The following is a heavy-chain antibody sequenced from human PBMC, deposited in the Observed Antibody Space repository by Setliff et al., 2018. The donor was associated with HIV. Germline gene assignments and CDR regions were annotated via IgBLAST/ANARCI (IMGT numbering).Heavy chain of an antibody. CDR2: IHYTGNT. Sequence: LSLTCTISGGSINYNQLYWGWIRQPPGKRLQWIGSIHYTGNTYSNPSLKSRVTISVDASKNQISLKLTSVTAADTAIYFCAREADGIDYWGQGSLVTVSS. CDR1: GGSINYNQLY. D-gene: IGHD2-15*01. V-gene: IGHV4-39*02. J-gene: IGHJ4*02. CDR3: AREADGIDY.